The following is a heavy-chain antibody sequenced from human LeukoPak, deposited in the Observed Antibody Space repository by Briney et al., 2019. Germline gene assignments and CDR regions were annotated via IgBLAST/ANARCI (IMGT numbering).Heavy chain of an antibody. J-gene: IGHJ6*04. CDR3: AELGITMIGGV. V-gene: IGHV3-30*02. D-gene: IGHD3-10*02. Sequence: GGSLRLSCAASGFTFSGFGMHWVRQAPGKGLEWVAFIRYDGRNQKYADSVKGRFTIFRDNAKNSLYLQMNSLRAEDTAVYYCAELGITMIGGVWGKGTTVTISS. CDR2: IRYDGRNQ. CDR1: GFTFSGFG.